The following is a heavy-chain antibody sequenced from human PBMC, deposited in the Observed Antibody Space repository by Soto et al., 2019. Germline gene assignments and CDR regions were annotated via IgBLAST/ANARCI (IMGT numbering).Heavy chain of an antibody. CDR3: ARGVPITPGTFDY. CDR2: IYSGGST. J-gene: IGHJ4*02. V-gene: IGHV3-53*01. Sequence: GGSLRLSCAASGFTVSSTYMSWVRQAPGKGLEWISIIYSGGSTFYADSVRGRFTISRDNSKNTLYLQMNSLRAEDTAVYYCARGVPITPGTFDYRGQGTLVTVSS. D-gene: IGHD5-12*01. CDR1: GFTVSSTY.